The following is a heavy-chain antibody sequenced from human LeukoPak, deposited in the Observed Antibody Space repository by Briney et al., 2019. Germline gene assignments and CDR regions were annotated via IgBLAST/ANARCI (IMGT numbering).Heavy chain of an antibody. CDR2: IYYSGST. D-gene: IGHD3-9*01. CDR3: ARSKDILTGYCFDY. J-gene: IGHJ4*02. Sequence: MPSETLSLTCTVSGGSISSYYWSWIRQPPGKGLEWIGYIYYSGSTNYNPSLKSRVTISVDTSKNQFSLKLSSVTAADTAVYYCARSKDILTGYCFDYWGQGTLVTVSS. CDR1: GGSISSYY. V-gene: IGHV4-59*01.